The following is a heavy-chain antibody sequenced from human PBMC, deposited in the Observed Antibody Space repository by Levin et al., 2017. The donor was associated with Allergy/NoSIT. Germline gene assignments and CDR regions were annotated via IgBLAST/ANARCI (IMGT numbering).Heavy chain of an antibody. V-gene: IGHV3-43*01. D-gene: IGHD2-2*01. CDR2: ISWDGVNT. Sequence: GGSLRLSCAASGFTFDDYTMHWVRQAPGKGPEWVSLISWDGVNTYYADSVKGRFTISRDNSKTSLYLQMNSLRTEDTALYYCAKDFLPASIGNYYYMDVWGKGTTVTVSS. CDR1: GFTFDDYT. CDR3: AKDFLPASIGNYYYMDV. J-gene: IGHJ6*03.